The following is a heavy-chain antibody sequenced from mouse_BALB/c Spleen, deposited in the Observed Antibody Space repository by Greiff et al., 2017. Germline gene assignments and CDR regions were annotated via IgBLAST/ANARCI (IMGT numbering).Heavy chain of an antibody. CDR3: AREGYYYGSSSYAMDY. Sequence: EVQLKESGGGLVKPGGSLKLSCAASGFTFSSYAMSWVRQSPEKRLEWVAEISSGGSYTYYPETVTGRFTISRDNAKNTLYLEMSILRSEDTAMYYCAREGYYYGSSSYAMDYWGQGTSVTVSS. CDR2: ISSGGSYT. V-gene: IGHV5-9-4*01. D-gene: IGHD1-1*01. J-gene: IGHJ4*01. CDR1: GFTFSSYA.